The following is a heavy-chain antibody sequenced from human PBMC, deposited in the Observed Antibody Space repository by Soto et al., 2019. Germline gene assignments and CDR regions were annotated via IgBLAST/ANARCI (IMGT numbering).Heavy chain of an antibody. CDR1: GFTFSSYG. CDR3: AKDLCEDIAVYYFDY. J-gene: IGHJ4*02. D-gene: IGHD6-19*01. Sequence: QVQLVESGGGVVQPGRSLRLSCAASGFTFSSYGMHWVRQAPGKGLEWVAVISYDGSNKYYADSVKGRFTISRDNSKNTLYLQMNSLRAEDTAVYYCAKDLCEDIAVYYFDYWGQGTLVTVSS. CDR2: ISYDGSNK. V-gene: IGHV3-30*18.